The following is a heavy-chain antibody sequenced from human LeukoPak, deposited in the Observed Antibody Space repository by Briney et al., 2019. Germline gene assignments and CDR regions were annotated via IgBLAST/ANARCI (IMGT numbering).Heavy chain of an antibody. V-gene: IGHV4-59*09. Sequence: YIYYSGSTNYNPSLKSRVTISVDTSKNQFSLKLSSVTAADTAVYYCARGLIFGVVINYMDVWGKGTTVTVSS. D-gene: IGHD3-3*01. CDR3: ARGLIFGVVINYMDV. CDR2: IYYSGST. J-gene: IGHJ6*03.